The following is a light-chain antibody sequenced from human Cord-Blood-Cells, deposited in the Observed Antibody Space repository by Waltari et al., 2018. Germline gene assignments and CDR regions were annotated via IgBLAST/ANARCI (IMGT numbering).Light chain of an antibody. Sequence: SYELTQPSSVSVSPGQTARITCSGDVLAKKYARWFQQTPGQAPVLVIYKDSERPSGIPERFSGSSSGTTVTLTISGAQVEDEADYYCYSAADNNLVFGTGTKVTVL. V-gene: IGLV3-27*01. CDR2: KDS. CDR3: YSAADNNLV. J-gene: IGLJ1*01. CDR1: VLAKKY.